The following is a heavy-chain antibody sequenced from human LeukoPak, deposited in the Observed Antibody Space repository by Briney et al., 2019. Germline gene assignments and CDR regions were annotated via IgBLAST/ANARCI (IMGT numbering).Heavy chain of an antibody. D-gene: IGHD3-16*01. V-gene: IGHV3-21*01. Sequence: GGSLRLSCAASGFTFSDFWVEWFRQAPGKGLEWVSSISSSSSYVYYADSVKGRFTISRDNAKNSLYLQMNSLRAEDTAVYYCARGNVLFWFDPWGQGTLVTVSS. CDR1: GFTFSDFW. J-gene: IGHJ5*02. CDR3: ARGNVLFWFDP. CDR2: ISSSSSYV.